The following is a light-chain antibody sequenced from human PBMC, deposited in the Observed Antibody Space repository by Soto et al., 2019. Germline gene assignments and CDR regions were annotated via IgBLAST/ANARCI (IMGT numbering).Light chain of an antibody. Sequence: QSALIQPASVSGCPGQSITISCTGTTSDVGGYKHVSWFQQHPGKVPKLMIYDVNNRPSRVSNRFSGSKSGHTASLTISGPQAEDDADYYCSSYTHNTTLVFGGGIELAAL. V-gene: IGLV2-14*03. CDR2: DVN. CDR1: TSDVGGYKH. CDR3: SSYTHNTTLV. J-gene: IGLJ2*01.